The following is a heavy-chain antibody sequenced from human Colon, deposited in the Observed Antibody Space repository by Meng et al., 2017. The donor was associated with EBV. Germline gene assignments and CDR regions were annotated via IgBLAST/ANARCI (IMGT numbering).Heavy chain of an antibody. J-gene: IGHJ5*02. CDR3: ARRGPSGNFSP. D-gene: IGHD3-10*01. Sequence: QVQLQKRGAGLLKPSDTLSRSCAVDGGSFRDYYWTWIRHPPGKGLEWIGEIDHRGNTKYNPSLKSRVTISLDTSKKQFSLKVSSVTAADSAVYYCARRGPSGNFSPWSQGALVTVSS. CDR2: IDHRGNT. V-gene: IGHV4-34*01. CDR1: GGSFRDYY.